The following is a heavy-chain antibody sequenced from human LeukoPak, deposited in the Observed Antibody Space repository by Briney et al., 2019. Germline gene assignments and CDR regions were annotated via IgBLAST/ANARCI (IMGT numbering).Heavy chain of an antibody. CDR3: AKVGRGGGDGGDY. CDR2: IHHSGST. Sequence: SETLSLTCGVSDYSISSGYYWGWIRQPPGKGLEWIGSIHHSGSTYYNPSLRSRVTISVDTSKNQFSPKLNSVTAADTAVYYCAKVGRGGGDGGDYWGQGTLVTVSS. V-gene: IGHV4-38-2*01. J-gene: IGHJ4*02. D-gene: IGHD2-21*01. CDR1: DYSISSGYY.